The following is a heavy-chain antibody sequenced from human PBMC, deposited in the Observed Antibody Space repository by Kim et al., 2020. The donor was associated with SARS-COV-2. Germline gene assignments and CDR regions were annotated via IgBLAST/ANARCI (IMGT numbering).Heavy chain of an antibody. CDR3: AKDRGGNYYYDSSGYPNAFDI. J-gene: IGHJ3*02. D-gene: IGHD3-22*01. V-gene: IGHV3-23*01. Sequence: GGSLRLSCAASGFTFSSYAMSWVRQAPGKGLEWVSAISGSGGSTYYADSVKGRFTISRDNSKNTLYLQMNSLRAEDTAVYYCAKDRGGNYYYDSSGYPNAFDIWGQGTMVTVSS. CDR1: GFTFSSYA. CDR2: ISGSGGST.